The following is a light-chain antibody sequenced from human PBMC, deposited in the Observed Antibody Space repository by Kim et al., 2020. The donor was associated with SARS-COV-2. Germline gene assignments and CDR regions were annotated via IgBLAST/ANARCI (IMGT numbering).Light chain of an antibody. J-gene: IGKJ4*01. CDR2: GAS. V-gene: IGKV1-12*01. Sequence: DIQMTQSPSSVSASAGDRVTITCRASQHISNWVAWYQQKPGKAPKLLIYGASRLQSGVPSRFSGSGSGTVFTLTISSLQLEDLATYYCQQASSFPLTFGGGTKVDIK. CDR3: QQASSFPLT. CDR1: QHISNW.